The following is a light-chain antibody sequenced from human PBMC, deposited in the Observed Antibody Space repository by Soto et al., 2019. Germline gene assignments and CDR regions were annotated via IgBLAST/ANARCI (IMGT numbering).Light chain of an antibody. CDR3: QQYNNWPLT. Sequence: IVLTQSPATLSVSPGERATLPCRASQSFSSNLAWHQQRPCQAPRLLIYGASTRATGVPARVSGGGSGTEFTLTITSLQSEDFAVYWCQQYNNWPLTFGPGTRLEIK. CDR1: QSFSSN. J-gene: IGKJ5*01. CDR2: GAS. V-gene: IGKV3D-15*01.